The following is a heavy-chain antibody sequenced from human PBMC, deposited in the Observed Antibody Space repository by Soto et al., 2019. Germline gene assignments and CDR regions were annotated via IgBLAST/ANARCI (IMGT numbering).Heavy chain of an antibody. D-gene: IGHD3-22*01. Sequence: GGSLRLSCAASGFTFSDYYMSWIRQAPGKGLEWVSYISSSSSYTNYADSVKGRFTISRDNAKNSLYLQMNSLRAEDTAVYYCARPLYDSSGYVRGGLDAFDIWGQGTMVTVSS. V-gene: IGHV3-11*06. CDR2: ISSSSSYT. CDR3: ARPLYDSSGYVRGGLDAFDI. J-gene: IGHJ3*02. CDR1: GFTFSDYY.